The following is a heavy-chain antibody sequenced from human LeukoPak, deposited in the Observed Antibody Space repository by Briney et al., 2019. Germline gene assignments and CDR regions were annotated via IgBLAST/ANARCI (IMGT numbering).Heavy chain of an antibody. Sequence: QTGGSLRLSCAASGLTFSSYAMHWVRQAPGKGLEWVAVISYDGSNKYYADSVKGRFTISRDNSKNTLYLQMNSLRAEDTAVYYCARDLVPLVPAAILSDYWGQGTLVTVSS. CDR1: GLTFSSYA. J-gene: IGHJ4*02. V-gene: IGHV3-30-3*01. D-gene: IGHD2-2*02. CDR2: ISYDGSNK. CDR3: ARDLVPLVPAAILSDY.